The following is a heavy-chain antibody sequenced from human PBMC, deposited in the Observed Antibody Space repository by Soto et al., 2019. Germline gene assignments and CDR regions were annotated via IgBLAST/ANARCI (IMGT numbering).Heavy chain of an antibody. D-gene: IGHD3-10*01. J-gene: IGHJ4*02. CDR1: GFTFKNYD. V-gene: IGHV3-23*01. CDR3: AKDRQFRSYYESAGHYNN. Sequence: EVQLLESGGGLVQPGGSLRLSCVASGFTFKNYDIRWVRQAPGKGLEWVSGISGSGAITYYADSGRGRFTISRDNSKNTMYLQLNSLRVEDTAIYYCAKDRQFRSYYESAGHYNNWGQGTLVTVSS. CDR2: ISGSGAIT.